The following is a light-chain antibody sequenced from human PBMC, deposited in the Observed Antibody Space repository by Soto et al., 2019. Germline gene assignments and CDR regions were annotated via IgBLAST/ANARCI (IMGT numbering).Light chain of an antibody. CDR1: QNINRW. CDR3: LQYNVYPLT. CDR2: QAS. Sequence: DIQMTQSPSTLSASVGDTVTITCRASQNINRWLAWYQQRPGKVPNLLIHQASSLEGGVPSRFSGSASGTEFTLTISSLQPDDFAAYFCLQYNVYPLTFCGGTKVEI. V-gene: IGKV1-5*03. J-gene: IGKJ4*01.